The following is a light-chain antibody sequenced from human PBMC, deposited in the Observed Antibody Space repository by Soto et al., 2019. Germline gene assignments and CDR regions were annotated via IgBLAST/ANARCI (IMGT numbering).Light chain of an antibody. CDR3: QQSDDSALT. V-gene: IGKV1-39*01. J-gene: IGKJ4*01. CDR2: AAS. Sequence: DIQMTQSPSSLSAFVGDRVTITCRASQSISTYLNWYQQKPRNAPRVLIYAASRLESGVPSRFSGSGFETDVILTINRLQPQDLGTYYCQQSDDSALTFGGGTKVEIK. CDR1: QSISTY.